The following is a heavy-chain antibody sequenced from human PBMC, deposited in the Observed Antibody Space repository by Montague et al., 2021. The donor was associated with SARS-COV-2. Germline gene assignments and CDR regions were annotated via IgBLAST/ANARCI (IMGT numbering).Heavy chain of an antibody. CDR1: GFTFSGHA. J-gene: IGHJ4*02. V-gene: IGHV3-23*01. Sequence: SLRLSCAASGFTFSGHAMSWVRQAPGKGLEWFSTITYDSGTTYYADSVKGRFTISRDNSMNTLYLQMNSLRVEDTAVYYCARDCRSSSCTNWGYWGQGTLVTVSS. CDR2: ITYDSGTT. D-gene: IGHD2-2*01. CDR3: ARDCRSSSCTNWGY.